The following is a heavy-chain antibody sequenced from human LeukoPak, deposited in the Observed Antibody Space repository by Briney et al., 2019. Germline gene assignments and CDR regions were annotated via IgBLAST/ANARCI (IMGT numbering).Heavy chain of an antibody. CDR3: ARSEYYYDSSGYYTFYFDY. CDR2: IYWDDDK. V-gene: IGHV2-5*02. J-gene: IGHJ4*02. D-gene: IGHD3-22*01. Sequence: SGPTLVNPTQTLTLTCTFSGFSLSTRGVGVGWIRQPPGKALEWLSLIYWDDDKRYSPSLKSGVTITKDTSKNQVVLRMTNMDPVDTATYYCARSEYYYDSSGYYTFYFDYWGQGTLVTVSS. CDR1: GFSLSTRGVG.